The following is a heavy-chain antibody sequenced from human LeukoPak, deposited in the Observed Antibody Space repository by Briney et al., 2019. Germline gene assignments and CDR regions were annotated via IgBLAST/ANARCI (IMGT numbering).Heavy chain of an antibody. Sequence: GGSLRLSCAASGFTVSSNYMSWVRQAPGKGLEWVSVIYSGGSTYYADSVKGRFTISRDNSKNTLYLQMNSLRAEDTAAYYCARDVHYYDSSGYPYYFDYWGQGTLVTVSS. J-gene: IGHJ4*02. CDR3: ARDVHYYDSSGYPYYFDY. D-gene: IGHD3-22*01. V-gene: IGHV3-66*01. CDR2: IYSGGST. CDR1: GFTVSSNY.